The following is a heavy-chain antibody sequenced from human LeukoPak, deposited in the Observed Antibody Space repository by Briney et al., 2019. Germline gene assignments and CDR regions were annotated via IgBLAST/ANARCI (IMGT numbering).Heavy chain of an antibody. CDR3: ARDVHDYGGNSGFDY. Sequence: ASVKVSCKASGYTFSDYYMHWVRQAPGQGLDWMGWTNPSSGDTNYAQKFQGRVTMTRDTSISTAYMELSWLRADDTAIYYCARDVHDYGGNSGFDYWGQGSLVIVSS. CDR1: GYTFSDYY. CDR2: TNPSSGDT. J-gene: IGHJ4*02. D-gene: IGHD4-23*01. V-gene: IGHV1-2*02.